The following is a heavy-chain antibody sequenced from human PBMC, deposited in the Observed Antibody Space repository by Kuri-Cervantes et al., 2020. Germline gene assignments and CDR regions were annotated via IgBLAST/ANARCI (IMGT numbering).Heavy chain of an antibody. Sequence: SQTLSLTCAVYGGSFSGYYWGWIRQPPGKGLEWIGEINHSGSTNYNPSLKSRVTISVDTSKNQFSLKMSSVTAADTAVYYCARTGGANWIDPWGQGTLVTVSS. V-gene: IGHV4-34*01. D-gene: IGHD3-10*01. J-gene: IGHJ5*02. CDR1: GGSFSGYY. CDR3: ARTGGANWIDP. CDR2: INHSGST.